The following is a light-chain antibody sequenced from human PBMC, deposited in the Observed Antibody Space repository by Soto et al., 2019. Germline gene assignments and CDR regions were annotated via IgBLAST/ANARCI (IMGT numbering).Light chain of an antibody. CDR3: QQYGSSPLFA. Sequence: EMVLTQSPGTLSLSPGERATLSCRASQSVSSTYLAWYQQKPGQAPRLLIYGASSRATGIPDRFIGSGSGTDFTLTISRLEPEDFAVYYCQQYGSSPLFAFGPGTKV. V-gene: IGKV3-20*01. J-gene: IGKJ3*01. CDR1: QSVSSTY. CDR2: GAS.